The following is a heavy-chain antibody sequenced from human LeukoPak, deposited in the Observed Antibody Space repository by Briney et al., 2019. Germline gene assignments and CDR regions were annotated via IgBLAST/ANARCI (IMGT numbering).Heavy chain of an antibody. CDR1: GFTFSTYS. V-gene: IGHV3-21*01. Sequence: GGSLRLSCAASGFTFSTYSMNWVRQAPGKGLEWVSSISTSSSHIYYADSVKGRFTISRDNSKNTLYLQMSSLRAEDTAVYYCVKDPRRLGYFDYWGQGTLVTVSS. CDR3: VKDPRRLGYFDY. CDR2: ISTSSSHI. J-gene: IGHJ4*02. D-gene: IGHD6-19*01.